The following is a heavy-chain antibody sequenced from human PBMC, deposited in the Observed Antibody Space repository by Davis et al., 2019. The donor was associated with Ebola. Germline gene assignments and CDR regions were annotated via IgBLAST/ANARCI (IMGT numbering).Heavy chain of an antibody. CDR2: INPSGGST. V-gene: IGHV1-46*01. J-gene: IGHJ3*02. CDR1: GYTFTSYY. Sequence: ASVKVSCKASGYTFTSYYMHWVRQAPGQGLEWMGIINPSGGSTSYAQKFQGRVTMTRDTSTSTVYMELSSLRSEDTAVYYCARGENDGAYGGPAFDIWGQGTMVTVSS. D-gene: IGHD1-1*01. CDR3: ARGENDGAYGGPAFDI.